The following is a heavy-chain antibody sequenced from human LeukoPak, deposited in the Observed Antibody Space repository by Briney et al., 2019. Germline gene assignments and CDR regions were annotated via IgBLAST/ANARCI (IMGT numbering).Heavy chain of an antibody. D-gene: IGHD6-6*01. Sequence: GESLKISCKGSGYNFTTYWIAWVRQMPGKGLEWMGIIYPGDSDTRYSPSFQGQVTISADKSISTAYLQWSSLKASDTAMYYCARHNPSSSDAFDIWGQGTMVTVSS. J-gene: IGHJ3*02. CDR2: IYPGDSDT. CDR1: GYNFTTYW. V-gene: IGHV5-51*01. CDR3: ARHNPSSSDAFDI.